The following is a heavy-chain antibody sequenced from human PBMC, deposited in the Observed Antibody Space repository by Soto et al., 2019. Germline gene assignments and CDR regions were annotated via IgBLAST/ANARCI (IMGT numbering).Heavy chain of an antibody. D-gene: IGHD3-10*01. Sequence: ASVKVSCKASGYTVTNYGINWVRQAPGQGLEWMGWISTYTGNTNYAQKLQGRVTMTTDTSTSTAYMELRSLRSDDTAVYYCARGYYYGSGRPTPGGMDVWGQGTTVTVSS. CDR2: ISTYTGNT. CDR3: ARGYYYGSGRPTPGGMDV. V-gene: IGHV1-18*01. CDR1: GYTVTNYG. J-gene: IGHJ6*02.